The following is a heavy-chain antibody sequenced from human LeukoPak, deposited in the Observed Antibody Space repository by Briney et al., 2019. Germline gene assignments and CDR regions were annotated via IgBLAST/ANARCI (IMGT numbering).Heavy chain of an antibody. Sequence: GGSLRLSCAASGFTFSSYSMNWVRQAPGKGLEWVAVISNDGSNKYDADSVKGRFTISRDNSKNTLYLQMNSLRAEDTAVYYCARAFATTALDYWGQGTLVTVSS. CDR3: ARAFATTALDY. D-gene: IGHD4-17*01. CDR1: GFTFSSYS. V-gene: IGHV3-30*03. J-gene: IGHJ4*02. CDR2: ISNDGSNK.